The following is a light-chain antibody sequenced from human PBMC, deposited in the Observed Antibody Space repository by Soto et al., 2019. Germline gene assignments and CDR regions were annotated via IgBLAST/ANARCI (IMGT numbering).Light chain of an antibody. CDR3: QQDNKFPLT. CDR2: AAS. J-gene: IGKJ4*01. V-gene: IGKV1-12*01. Sequence: DIQMTQSPSSVSASVGDIVTSTCRTRQGIRGLLAWYQQKPGKAPKLLISAASSLQSGVPSRFSGSGSGTDFTRTISSLQTEEFATYDCQQDNKFPLTFGGGTRVEIK. CDR1: QGIRGL.